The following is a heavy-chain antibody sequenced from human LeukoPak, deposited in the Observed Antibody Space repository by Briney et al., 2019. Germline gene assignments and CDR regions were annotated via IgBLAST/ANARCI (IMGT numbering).Heavy chain of an antibody. J-gene: IGHJ4*02. V-gene: IGHV4-4*07. Sequence: PSETLSLTCTVSGGSLSRYYWSWIRQPAGKGLEWIGRIYNSGSTNYNPSLKSRVTISVDKSKNQFSLKLSSVTAADTAVYYCAGYGEYSNGRSRNYWGQGTLVTVSS. CDR1: GGSLSRYY. D-gene: IGHD5-18*01. CDR2: IYNSGST. CDR3: AGYGEYSNGRSRNY.